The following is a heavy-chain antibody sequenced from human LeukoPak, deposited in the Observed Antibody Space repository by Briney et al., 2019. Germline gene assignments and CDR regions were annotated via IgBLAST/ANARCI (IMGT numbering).Heavy chain of an antibody. CDR3: AREGPLGWFDP. Sequence: PSETLSLTCTVSGGSISSYYWSWIRQPPGRGLEWIGYIYYSGSTNYNPSLKSRVTISVDTSKNQFSLKLSSVTAADTAVYYCAREGPLGWFDPWGQGTLVTVSS. J-gene: IGHJ5*02. CDR1: GGSISSYY. CDR2: IYYSGST. V-gene: IGHV4-59*01.